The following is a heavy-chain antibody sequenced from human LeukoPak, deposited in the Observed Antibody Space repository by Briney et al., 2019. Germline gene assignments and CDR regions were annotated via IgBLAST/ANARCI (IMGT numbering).Heavy chain of an antibody. J-gene: IGHJ4*02. CDR2: IKSKTDGGTT. D-gene: IGHD4-23*01. CDR1: GFTFSNAW. V-gene: IGHV3-15*01. Sequence: GGSLRLSCAASGFTFSNAWMSWVRQAPGKGLEWVGRIKSKTDGGTTDYAAPVKGRFTISRDDSKNTLYLQMNSLKTEDTAVYYCTTRSTVVKGTDYWGQGTLVTVSS. CDR3: TTRSTVVKGTDY.